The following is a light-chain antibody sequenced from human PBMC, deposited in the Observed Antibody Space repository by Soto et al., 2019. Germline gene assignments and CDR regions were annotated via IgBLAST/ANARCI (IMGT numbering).Light chain of an antibody. V-gene: IGKV1-12*01. Sequence: DIQMTQSPSSVSASVGDRVTITCRASQGIDTWLAWYQQKPGKAPKILIYDASSLQSGVPSRFSGSGSGTDFTLTISSLRPEDFATYYCQQANSFPWTFGQGTKVEIK. CDR1: QGIDTW. CDR2: DAS. J-gene: IGKJ1*01. CDR3: QQANSFPWT.